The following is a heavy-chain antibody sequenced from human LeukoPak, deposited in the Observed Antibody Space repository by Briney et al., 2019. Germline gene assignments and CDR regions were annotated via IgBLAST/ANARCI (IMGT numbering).Heavy chain of an antibody. CDR2: ISASSSYI. CDR1: GFTFSSYT. V-gene: IGHV3-21*01. CDR3: ARDSSSWAYYYYYMDV. J-gene: IGHJ6*03. D-gene: IGHD6-13*01. Sequence: GGSLRLSCAASGFTFSSYTMNWVRPAPGKGRRGVSSISASSSYIYYADSVKGRFTLSRDNAKNSLYLQMNSLRAEDTAVYYCARDSSSWAYYYYYMDVWGKGTTVTISS.